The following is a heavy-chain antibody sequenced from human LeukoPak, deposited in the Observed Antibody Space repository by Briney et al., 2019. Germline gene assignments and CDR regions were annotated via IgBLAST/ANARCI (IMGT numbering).Heavy chain of an antibody. Sequence: ASAKVSCKASGYTFTSYGISWVRQAPGQGLEWMGWISAYNGHTNYAQKLQGRVTMTTDTSTSTAYMELRSLRPDDTAVYYCARGDCSSDTCYLPEYFQHWGQGTLVTVSS. D-gene: IGHD2-15*01. CDR1: GYTFTSYG. J-gene: IGHJ1*01. CDR3: ARGDCSSDTCYLPEYFQH. V-gene: IGHV1-18*01. CDR2: ISAYNGHT.